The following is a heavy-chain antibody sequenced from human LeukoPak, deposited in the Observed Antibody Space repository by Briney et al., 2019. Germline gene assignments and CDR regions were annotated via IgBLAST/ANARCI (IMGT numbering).Heavy chain of an antibody. CDR1: GFTFSSSS. J-gene: IGHJ4*02. Sequence: GGSLRLSCAASGFTFSSSSMNWVRQAPGKGLEWVSGINWNGGSTGYADSVKGRFTISRDNAKNSLYLQMNSLRAEDTALYYCARDMTTVTTPGYWGQGTLVTVS. D-gene: IGHD4-17*01. CDR2: INWNGGST. CDR3: ARDMTTVTTPGY. V-gene: IGHV3-20*04.